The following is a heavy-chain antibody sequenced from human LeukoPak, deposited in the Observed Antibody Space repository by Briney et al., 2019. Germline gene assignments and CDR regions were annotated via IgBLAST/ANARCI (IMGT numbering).Heavy chain of an antibody. Sequence: GGSPRLSCAASGFTVSSNYMSWVRQAPGKGLEWVSVIYSGGSTYYSDSVKGRFTISRDTSKNTLYLQMNSLRAEDTAVYYCARSYSSSSGGLYYFDYWGQGTLVTVSS. J-gene: IGHJ4*02. D-gene: IGHD6-6*01. CDR3: ARSYSSSSGGLYYFDY. CDR1: GFTVSSNY. V-gene: IGHV3-53*01. CDR2: IYSGGST.